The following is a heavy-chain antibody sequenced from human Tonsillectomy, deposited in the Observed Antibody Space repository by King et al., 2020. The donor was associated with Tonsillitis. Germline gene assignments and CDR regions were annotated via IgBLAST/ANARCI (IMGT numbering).Heavy chain of an antibody. CDR1: GFTFSRYA. V-gene: IGHV3-23*04. CDR3: AKDPDSSGWLSSAFDI. Sequence: VQLVDSGGGLAQPGGSLRLSCAASGFTFSRYAMSWVRQAPGKGLEWVSGIGGNRDSTYYADSVKGRFTIFRDISKNTLFLQMNSLRAEDTAVYFCAKDPDSSGWLSSAFDIWGQGTMVTVSS. D-gene: IGHD6-19*01. CDR2: IGGNRDST. J-gene: IGHJ3*02.